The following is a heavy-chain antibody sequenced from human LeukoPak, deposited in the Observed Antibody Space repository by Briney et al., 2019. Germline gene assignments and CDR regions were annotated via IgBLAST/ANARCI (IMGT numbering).Heavy chain of an antibody. D-gene: IGHD5-18*01. Sequence: ASVQVSCQASGYTFTSYGISWVRQAPGQGLEWMGWISAYNGNTNYAQKLQGRVTMTTDTSTSTAYMELRSLRSDDSAVYYCARTRDTAMVHAFDIWGQGTMVTVSS. J-gene: IGHJ3*02. CDR3: ARTRDTAMVHAFDI. CDR2: ISAYNGNT. V-gene: IGHV1-18*01. CDR1: GYTFTSYG.